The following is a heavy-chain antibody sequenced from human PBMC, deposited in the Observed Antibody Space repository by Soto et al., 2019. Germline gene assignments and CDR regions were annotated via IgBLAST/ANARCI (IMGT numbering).Heavy chain of an antibody. CDR2: ITGSGSST. D-gene: IGHD4-17*01. V-gene: IGHV3-23*01. CDR3: AKERTTVTNRYYFDY. Sequence: GGSLRLSCAASGFTFSSYAMSWVRQAPGKGLEWVSAITGSGSSTYYADSVKGRFTISRDNSRNTLYLQMNSLRAEDTALYYCAKERTTVTNRYYFDYWGQGTPVTVSS. J-gene: IGHJ4*02. CDR1: GFTFSSYA.